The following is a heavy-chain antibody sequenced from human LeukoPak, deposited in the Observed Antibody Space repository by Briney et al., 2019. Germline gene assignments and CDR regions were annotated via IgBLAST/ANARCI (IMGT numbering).Heavy chain of an antibody. V-gene: IGHV4-61*08. CDR3: ARDFYGTFDY. CDR1: GGSISNGGYY. CDR2: IYYSGST. J-gene: IGHJ4*02. Sequence: PSQTLSLTCTVSGGSISNGGYYWSWIRQPPGKGLEWIGYIYYSGSTNYNPSLKSRVTISVDTSKNQFSLKLSSVTAADTAVYYCARDFYGTFDYWGQGTLVTVSS. D-gene: IGHD2/OR15-2a*01.